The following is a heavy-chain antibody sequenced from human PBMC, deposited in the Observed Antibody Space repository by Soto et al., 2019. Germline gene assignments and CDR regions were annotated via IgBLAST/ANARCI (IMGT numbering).Heavy chain of an antibody. D-gene: IGHD5-12*01. CDR3: ARVTAPGLPGGY. V-gene: IGHV3-53*01. J-gene: IGHJ4*02. Sequence: GGSVRLSCAASGFTVSSNYMSWVRQAPGKGLEWVSVIYSGGDTYYADSVKGRFTISRDNSKNTLYLHMNSLRAEDTAVYYCARVTAPGLPGGYWGQGTLVTVSS. CDR2: IYSGGDT. CDR1: GFTVSSNY.